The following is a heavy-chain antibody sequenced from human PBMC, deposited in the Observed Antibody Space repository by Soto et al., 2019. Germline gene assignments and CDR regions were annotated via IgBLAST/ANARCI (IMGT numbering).Heavy chain of an antibody. J-gene: IGHJ3*02. CDR1: GFSLSTSGVG. D-gene: IGHD3-22*01. Sequence: QITLMESRPTPVNPTQTLTLTCTFSGFSLSTSGVGVGWIRQPPRNALEWHAHIYWTDDKGYNPSLKSRLTITKDTSEKPVVLTKTHMDPVDTATYYCAHSVYESIGYYVPYAFDIWGQGTMVTGSS. V-gene: IGHV2-5*01. CDR2: IYWTDDK. CDR3: AHSVYESIGYYVPYAFDI.